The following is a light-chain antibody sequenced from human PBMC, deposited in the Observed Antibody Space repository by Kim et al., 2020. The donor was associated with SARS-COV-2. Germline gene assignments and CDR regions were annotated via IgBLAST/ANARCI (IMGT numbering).Light chain of an antibody. V-gene: IGLV2-14*03. J-gene: IGLJ1*01. CDR3: SSYTTSSTYV. CDR2: DVT. CDR1: SSDIGNYNY. Sequence: QSALTQPASVSGSPGQSITISCTGTSSDIGNYNYVSWYQQHQGKAPKLMIYDVTKRPSGVSNRFSGSKSGNTASLTVSGLQAEDEADYYCSSYTTSSTYVFGSGTKVTVL.